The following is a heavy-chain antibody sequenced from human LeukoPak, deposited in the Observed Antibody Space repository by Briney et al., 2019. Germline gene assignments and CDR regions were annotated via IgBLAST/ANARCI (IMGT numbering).Heavy chain of an antibody. J-gene: IGHJ4*02. CDR2: IYYSGST. V-gene: IGHV4-31*03. CDR1: GGSISSGGYY. D-gene: IGHD1-26*01. CDR3: ARRAPPSGSSHFDY. Sequence: PSETLSLTCTVSGGSISSGGYYWSWIRQHPGKGLEWIGYIYYSGSTYYNPSLKSRVTISVDTSKNQFSLKLSSVTAADTAVYYCARRAPPSGSSHFDYWGQGTLVTVSS.